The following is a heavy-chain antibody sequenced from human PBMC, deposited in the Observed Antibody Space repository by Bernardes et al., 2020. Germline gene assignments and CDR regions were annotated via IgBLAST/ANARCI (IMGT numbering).Heavy chain of an antibody. V-gene: IGHV3-7*01. Sequence: GGSLRLSCAASGFTFSSYWMSWVRQAPGKELEWVANIKGDGSQGSSVYSVRGRFAISRDNAKNLLFLQMDSLRAEDTAVYYCARMDDVTSRDYWGQGTLVTVSS. CDR2: IKGDGSQG. J-gene: IGHJ4*02. D-gene: IGHD4-17*01. CDR1: GFTFSSYW. CDR3: ARMDDVTSRDY.